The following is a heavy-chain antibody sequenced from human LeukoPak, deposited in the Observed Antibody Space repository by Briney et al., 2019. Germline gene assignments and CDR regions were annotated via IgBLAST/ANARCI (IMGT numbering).Heavy chain of an antibody. CDR3: VTKLEGFFDL. D-gene: IGHD1-14*01. J-gene: IGHJ2*01. Sequence: GGSLRLSCEASEFTLSNAWVSWVRQAPGKGLEWVGRIKSETGGGTTAYAAPVKGRFTLSRDDAKTTLFLQMNSLRTEDRAVYYCVTKLEGFFDLWGRGPLVTVST. CDR1: EFTLSNAW. CDR2: IKSETGGGTT. V-gene: IGHV3-15*01.